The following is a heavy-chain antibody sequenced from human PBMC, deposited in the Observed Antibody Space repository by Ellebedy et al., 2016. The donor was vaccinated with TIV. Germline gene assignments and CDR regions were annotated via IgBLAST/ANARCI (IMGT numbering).Heavy chain of an antibody. D-gene: IGHD4-11*01. CDR2: ISSSSSYI. Sequence: PGGSLRLSCAASGFTSDDYVIHWVRQAPGKGLEWVSYISSSSSYIYYAESVKGRFTISRDNAKNSRYLQMNSLRAEDTAVYYCASSDYSNHNWFDPWGQGTLVTVSS. J-gene: IGHJ5*02. CDR3: ASSDYSNHNWFDP. CDR1: GFTSDDYV. V-gene: IGHV3-21*01.